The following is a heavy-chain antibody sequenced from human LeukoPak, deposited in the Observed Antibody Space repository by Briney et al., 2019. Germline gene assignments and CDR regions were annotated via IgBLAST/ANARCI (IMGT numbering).Heavy chain of an antibody. J-gene: IGHJ4*02. D-gene: IGHD6-19*01. CDR3: ARGKYSSGWFNY. CDR2: INSDGSST. CDR1: GFTFSSYG. V-gene: IGHV3-74*01. Sequence: GGSLRLSCAASGFTFSSYGMHWVRQAPGKGLVWVSRINSDGSSTSYADSVKGRFTISRDNAKNTLYLQMNSLRAEDTAVYYCARGKYSSGWFNYWGQGTLVTVSS.